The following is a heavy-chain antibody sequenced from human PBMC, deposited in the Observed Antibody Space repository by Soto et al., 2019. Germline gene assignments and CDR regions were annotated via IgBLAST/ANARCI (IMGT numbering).Heavy chain of an antibody. CDR1: GYTFTSYA. J-gene: IGHJ4*02. CDR2: INAGNGNT. CDR3: ARGIFDTIFGVVAIDY. Sequence: GASVKVSCKASGYTFTSYAMHWVRQAPGQRLEWMGWINAGNGNTKYSQKFQGRVTITRDTSASTAYMELSSLRSEDTAVYYCARGIFDTIFGVVAIDYWGQGTLVTVSS. V-gene: IGHV1-3*01. D-gene: IGHD3-3*01.